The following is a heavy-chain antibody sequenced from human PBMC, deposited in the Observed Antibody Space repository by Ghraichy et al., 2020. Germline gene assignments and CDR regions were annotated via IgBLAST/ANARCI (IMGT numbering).Heavy chain of an antibody. Sequence: SQTLSLTCTVSGGSISSYYWSWIRQPPGKGLEWIGYIYYSGSTNYNPSLKSRVTISVDTSKNQFSLKLSSVTAADTAVYYCAGDHSNWQFSNWGQGTLVTVSS. D-gene: IGHD7-27*01. CDR1: GGSISSYY. V-gene: IGHV4-59*01. CDR2: IYYSGST. J-gene: IGHJ4*02. CDR3: AGDHSNWQFSN.